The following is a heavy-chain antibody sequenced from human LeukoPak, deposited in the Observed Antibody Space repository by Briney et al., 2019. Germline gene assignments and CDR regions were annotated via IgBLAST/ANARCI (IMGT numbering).Heavy chain of an antibody. CDR3: AIGRFFGVVISWFDP. CDR2: ISGSGDNT. V-gene: IGHV3-23*01. CDR1: GFTFSGFA. Sequence: GGSLRLSCAASGFTFSGFAMSWVRRTPGKGMEWVSGISGSGDNTLYADSVKGRFTISRDNSKNTLYLEMNSLRAEDTAVYYCAIGRFFGVVISWFDPWGQGTLVTVSS. J-gene: IGHJ5*02. D-gene: IGHD3-3*01.